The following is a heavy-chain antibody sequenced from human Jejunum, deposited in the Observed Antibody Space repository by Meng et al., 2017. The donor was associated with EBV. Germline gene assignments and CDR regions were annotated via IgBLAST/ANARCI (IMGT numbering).Heavy chain of an antibody. CDR2: INPNSGDT. D-gene: IGHD2-21*02. CDR1: GYNLTGYY. J-gene: IGHJ5*02. CDR3: ARSYCGGDCNYNWIDP. V-gene: IGHV1-2*06. Sequence: QVQVVQSGDEVRKPGASVKVSVKASGYNLTGYYLHWVRQAPGQGLEWMGRINPNSGDTYRAQKFQGRVTMTRDTSISTAYMELSSLTSDDTAMYYCARSYCGGDCNYNWIDPWGQGTLVTVSS.